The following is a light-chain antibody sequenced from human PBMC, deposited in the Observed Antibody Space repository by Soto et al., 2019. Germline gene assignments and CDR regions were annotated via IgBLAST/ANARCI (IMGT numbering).Light chain of an antibody. CDR1: SSDVGGYNY. Sequence: QSVLTQPASVSGSPGQSITISCTGTSSDVGGYNYVSWYQQHPGKAPKLMIYDVSNRPSGVSNRFSGSKSGNTASLTISGLQAEDEADYYCSSYTSSSILYVFGTGTMLTVL. J-gene: IGLJ1*01. CDR2: DVS. V-gene: IGLV2-14*01. CDR3: SSYTSSSILYV.